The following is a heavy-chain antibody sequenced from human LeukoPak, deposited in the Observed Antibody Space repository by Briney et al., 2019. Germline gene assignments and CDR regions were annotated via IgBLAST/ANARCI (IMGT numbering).Heavy chain of an antibody. D-gene: IGHD2-2*01. CDR2: INPNSGGT. Sequence: GASVKVSCKASGYTFTGYYMHWVRQAPGQGLEWMGWINPNSGGTNYAQKFQGRVTMTRDTSISTAYMELSRLRSDDTAVYYCARERSIVVVPARFDPWGQGTLVTVSS. CDR1: GYTFTGYY. V-gene: IGHV1-2*02. J-gene: IGHJ5*02. CDR3: ARERSIVVVPARFDP.